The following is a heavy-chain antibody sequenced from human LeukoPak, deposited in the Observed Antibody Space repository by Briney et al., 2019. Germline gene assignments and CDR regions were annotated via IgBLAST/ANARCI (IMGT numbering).Heavy chain of an antibody. D-gene: IGHD1-7*01. CDR1: GYTFTGYY. CDR2: INPNSGGT. CDR3: ARDLELISGGDY. J-gene: IGHJ4*02. V-gene: IGHV1-2*02. Sequence: ASVKVSCKASGYTFTGYYMHWVRQAPGQGLEWMGWINPNSGGTNYAQKFEGRVSMTRDTSISTAYMGLSRLRSDDTAVYYCARDLELISGGDYWGQGTLVTVSS.